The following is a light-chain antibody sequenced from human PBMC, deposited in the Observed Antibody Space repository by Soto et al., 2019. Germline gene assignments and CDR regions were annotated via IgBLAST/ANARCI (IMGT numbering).Light chain of an antibody. V-gene: IGLV1-44*01. J-gene: IGLJ1*01. Sequence: QSALTQPPSASGTPGQSVTISCSGSRSSIGSNAVNWYKQLPSTAPKLLIYNNNERPSGVPDRFSGTKSGTSASLAISGLQSEDAADYYCAAWADSPNVLHVFGSGTKVTVL. CDR2: NNN. CDR1: RSSIGSNA. CDR3: AAWADSPNVLHV.